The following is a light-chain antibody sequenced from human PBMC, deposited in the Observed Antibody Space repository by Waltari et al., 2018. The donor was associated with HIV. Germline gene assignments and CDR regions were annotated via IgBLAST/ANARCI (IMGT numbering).Light chain of an antibody. CDR1: TSDFGPYNF. CDR3: STHTADDTLA. CDR2: QIT. V-gene: IGLV2-14*03. J-gene: IGLJ3*02. Sequence: QSALTQPASVSGSPGQSVTISCTGTTSDFGPYNFVSWYQQHPGNVPKVLIYQITGRPPGVPHRFSASRSGNTASLTISVLQAEDEAVYYCSTHTADDTLAFGGGTKLTVL.